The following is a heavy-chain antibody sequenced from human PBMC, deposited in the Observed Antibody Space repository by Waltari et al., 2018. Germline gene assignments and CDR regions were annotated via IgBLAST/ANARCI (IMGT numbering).Heavy chain of an antibody. J-gene: IGHJ6*02. CDR2: INHNGNR. D-gene: IGHD2-15*01. Sequence: QVQLQQWGAGHLQPSETLSLTCAVYGGSSNGYYWGWIRQPPGKGLEWIGEINHNGNRNHNPSLRSRITMLVDTSRSQFSLKVNSVTAADTAVYYCVRLEDCSGPGGNCYSGDSFALDVWGQGTTVTVS. V-gene: IGHV4-34*02. CDR3: VRLEDCSGPGGNCYSGDSFALDV. CDR1: GGSSNGYY.